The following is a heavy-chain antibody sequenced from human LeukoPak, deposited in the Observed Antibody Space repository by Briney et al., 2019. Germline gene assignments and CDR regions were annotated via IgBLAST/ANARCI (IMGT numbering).Heavy chain of an antibody. D-gene: IGHD3-22*01. J-gene: IGHJ4*02. V-gene: IGHV3-21*01. Sequence: PGGSLRLFCAASGFTFSNAWMSWVRQAPGKGLEWVSSISSSGTYIYDADSVKGRFTISRDNAKNSLSLQMNSLRAEDTAVYYCARDSSAYYYAQNYFDYWGQGTLVTVSS. CDR1: GFTFSNAW. CDR3: ARDSSAYYYAQNYFDY. CDR2: ISSSGTYI.